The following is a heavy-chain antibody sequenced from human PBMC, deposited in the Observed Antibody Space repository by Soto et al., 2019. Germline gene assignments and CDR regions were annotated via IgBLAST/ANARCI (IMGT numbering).Heavy chain of an antibody. CDR2: ISYDGSNK. D-gene: IGHD6-13*01. J-gene: IGHJ4*02. Sequence: QVQLVESGGGVVQPGRSLRLSCAASGFTFSSYAMHWVRQAPGKGLEWVAVISYDGSNKYYADSVKVRFTISRDNSKNTLYRKMNSLGAEDTAVYYCARYSYSSSWHGGDDFDYWGRGTLVTVSS. V-gene: IGHV3-30-3*01. CDR1: GFTFSSYA. CDR3: ARYSYSSSWHGGDDFDY.